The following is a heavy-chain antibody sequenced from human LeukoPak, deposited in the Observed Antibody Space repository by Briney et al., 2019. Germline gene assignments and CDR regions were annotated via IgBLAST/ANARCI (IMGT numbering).Heavy chain of an antibody. CDR2: ISSSSSYI. CDR3: ARGEFEAVAGNWFTPRLEYYYYYYYMDV. Sequence: GGSLRLSCAASGFTFSSYSMNWVRQAPGKGLEWVSSISSSSSYIYYADAVKGRFTISRDNAKNSLYLQMNSLRAEDTAVYYCARGEFEAVAGNWFTPRLEYYYYYYYMDVWGKGTTVTVSS. V-gene: IGHV3-21*01. CDR1: GFTFSSYS. D-gene: IGHD6-19*01. J-gene: IGHJ6*03.